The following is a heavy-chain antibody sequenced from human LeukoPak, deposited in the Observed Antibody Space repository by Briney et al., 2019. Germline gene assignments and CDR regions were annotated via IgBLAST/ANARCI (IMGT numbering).Heavy chain of an antibody. CDR1: GFTVRSSY. V-gene: IGHV3-53*05. CDR2: IYSGGST. J-gene: IGHJ4*02. D-gene: IGHD3-22*01. CDR3: AKDFSSGYYYFDY. Sequence: GGSLRLSCAASGFTVRSSYMSWVRQAPGKGLEWVSLIYSGGSTYYADSVKGRFTISRDNSKNTLYLQMNSLRPEDTALYYCAKDFSSGYYYFDYWGQGTLVTVSS.